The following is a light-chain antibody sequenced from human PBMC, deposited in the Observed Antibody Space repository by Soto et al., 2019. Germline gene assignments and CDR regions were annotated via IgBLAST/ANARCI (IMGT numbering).Light chain of an antibody. Sequence: DVQMPQSPSTLSASVGDRVTITCRASHDISTYLAWYQQKPGKAPKLMIYEASTLQSGVPSRFSGSGSGTEFTLTISGLLPEDFATYHCQQLNTLPFTFGQGTRLENK. J-gene: IGKJ5*01. CDR3: QQLNTLPFT. CDR2: EAS. CDR1: HDISTY. V-gene: IGKV1-9*01.